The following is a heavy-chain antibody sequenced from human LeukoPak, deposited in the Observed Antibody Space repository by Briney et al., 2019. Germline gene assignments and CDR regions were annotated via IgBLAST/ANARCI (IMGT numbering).Heavy chain of an antibody. CDR1: GFTFSSYW. V-gene: IGHV3-74*01. D-gene: IGHD3-22*01. J-gene: IGHJ3*02. Sequence: PGGSLRLSCAASGFTFSSYWMHWVRQAPGKGLVWVSRINSDGSSTSYADSVKGRFTISRDNAKNTLYLQMNSLRAEDTAVYYCASFDSPTYYYDSSGDAFDIWGQGTMVTVSS. CDR3: ASFDSPTYYYDSSGDAFDI. CDR2: INSDGSST.